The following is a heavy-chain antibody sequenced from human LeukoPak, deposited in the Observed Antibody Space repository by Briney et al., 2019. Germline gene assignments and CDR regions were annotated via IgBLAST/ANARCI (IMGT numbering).Heavy chain of an antibody. D-gene: IGHD3-22*01. CDR2: ISQSGNS. CDR1: GDSISSSTCN. J-gene: IGHJ4*02. Sequence: SESLSLTCKVSGDSISSSTCNWSWIRQPPGKGLEWIGYISQSGNSYFTPSLKSRATISVDRSKNHFSLTLISVTAADTAVYFCARDQVDYDIPDHFDYWGKGTLVTVSS. CDR3: ARDQVDYDIPDHFDY. V-gene: IGHV4-30-2*01.